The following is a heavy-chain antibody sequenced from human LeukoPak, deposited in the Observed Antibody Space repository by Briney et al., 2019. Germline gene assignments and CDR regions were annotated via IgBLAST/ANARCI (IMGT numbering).Heavy chain of an antibody. J-gene: IGHJ4*02. CDR1: GFTFSSYG. V-gene: IGHV3-30*18. D-gene: IGHD2-2*01. Sequence: GGSLRLSCAASGFTFSSYGMHWVRQAPGKGLEGVAVISYDGSNKYYADSVKGRFTISRDNSKNTLYLQMNSLRAEDTAVYYCAKEMRRYCSSTSCSPFDYWGQGTLVTVSS. CDR2: ISYDGSNK. CDR3: AKEMRRYCSSTSCSPFDY.